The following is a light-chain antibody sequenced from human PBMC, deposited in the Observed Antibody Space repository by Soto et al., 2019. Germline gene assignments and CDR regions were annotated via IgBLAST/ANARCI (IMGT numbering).Light chain of an antibody. V-gene: IGKV3-15*01. CDR3: QQYNNWTA. CDR2: GAS. Sequence: EIVMTQSPATLSVSPGERATLSCRASQSVSSNLAWYQQKPGQAPRLLIYGASTRATGIPARFSGSGSGTEFTLTLSSLQSEDFAVYYCQQYNNWTAFGQGTRLEIK. J-gene: IGKJ5*01. CDR1: QSVSSN.